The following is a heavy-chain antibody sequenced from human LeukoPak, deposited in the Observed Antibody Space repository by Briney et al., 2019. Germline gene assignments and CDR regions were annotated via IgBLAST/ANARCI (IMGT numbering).Heavy chain of an antibody. D-gene: IGHD6-13*01. CDR3: ASTIAAEPLDY. J-gene: IGHJ4*02. CDR2: IIPILGIA. V-gene: IGHV1-69*04. CDR1: GDTFNSYG. Sequence: ASVKVSCKASGDTFNSYGISWVRQAPGQGLEWMGRIIPILGIANYAQKFQGRVTITADKSTSTAYMELSSLRSEDTAVYYYASTIAAEPLDYWGQGTLVTVSS.